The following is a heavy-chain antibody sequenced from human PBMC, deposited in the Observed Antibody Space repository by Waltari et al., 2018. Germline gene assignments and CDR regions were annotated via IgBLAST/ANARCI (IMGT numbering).Heavy chain of an antibody. CDR3: VRHARTTSGGKHFDH. D-gene: IGHD2-15*01. J-gene: IGHJ4*02. CDR1: GDSISSSSYY. Sequence: QVQLQESGPGLVKASETLSLTCTVSGDSISSSSYYWGWFSEPPGKGLEWIGSMNNGGSTSCKRTLTSRVTISGDTSKSQFTLKLSSVTAADKCMYYGVRHARTTSGGKHFDHWGQGMLVTVSP. V-gene: IGHV4-39*01. CDR2: MNNGGST.